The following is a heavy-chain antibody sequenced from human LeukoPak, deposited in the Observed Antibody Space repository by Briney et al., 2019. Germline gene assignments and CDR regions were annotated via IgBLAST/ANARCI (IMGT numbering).Heavy chain of an antibody. CDR3: ARQIRRTYGAYEVFDY. CDR2: MDPNRGGT. Sequence: ASVTVSCKASGYTFTGYYIHWVRQAPGQGLESLGWMDPNRGGTNLAQEFQGRVTLIKDTSKSTVYMDLRSLRSDDTAVYCCARQIRRTYGAYEVFDYWGQGTLVTVSS. D-gene: IGHD4-17*01. J-gene: IGHJ4*02. CDR1: GYTFTGYY. V-gene: IGHV1-2*02.